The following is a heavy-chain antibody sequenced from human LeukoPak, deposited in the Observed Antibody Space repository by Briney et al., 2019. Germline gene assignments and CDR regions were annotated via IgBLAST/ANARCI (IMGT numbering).Heavy chain of an antibody. J-gene: IGHJ4*02. CDR3: AKDARRSDGWYFFDH. CDR2: ISDSGDST. CDR1: GFAFSSQA. Sequence: GGSLRLSCAASGFAFSSQAMGWVRQAPGKGLEWVSVISDSGDSTYYADSVKGRFTISRDNSKNTPYLQMISLRAEDTAIYYCAKDARRSDGWYFFDHWGQGTLVTVSS. V-gene: IGHV3-23*01. D-gene: IGHD6-19*01.